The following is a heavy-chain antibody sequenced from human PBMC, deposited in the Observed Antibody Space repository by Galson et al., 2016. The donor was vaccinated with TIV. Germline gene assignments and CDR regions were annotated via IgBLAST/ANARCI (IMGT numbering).Heavy chain of an antibody. CDR2: IYDDGST. CDR3: ARDRRHCGNECYLRYYYGMDV. V-gene: IGHV3-66*02. CDR1: GLIVTSNS. Sequence: SLRLSCAASGLIVTSNSMTWVRQAPGKGLEWVALIYDDGSTIYADSVKGRFTISRDNPKNMLYLQMTSLRADDTAFYYCARDRRHCGNECYLRYYYGMDVWGQGTTVTVSS. J-gene: IGHJ6*02. D-gene: IGHD2-21*01.